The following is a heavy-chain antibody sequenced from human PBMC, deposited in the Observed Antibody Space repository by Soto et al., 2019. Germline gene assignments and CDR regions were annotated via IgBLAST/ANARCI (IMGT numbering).Heavy chain of an antibody. CDR3: ARGGAYDSSYYYYMDV. V-gene: IGHV4-34*01. CDR2: INYSGST. J-gene: IGHJ6*03. CDR1: GRSFSGYY. Sequence: PETLSLTCAVYGRSFSGYYWSWIRQPPGKGLEWIGDINYSGSTNYNPSLKSRVTISVDTSKNQFSLKLSSVTAADTAVYYCARGGAYDSSYYYYMDVWGKGTSVTVSS. D-gene: IGHD3-3*01.